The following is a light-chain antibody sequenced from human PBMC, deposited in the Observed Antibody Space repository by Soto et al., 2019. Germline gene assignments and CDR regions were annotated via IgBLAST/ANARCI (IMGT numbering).Light chain of an antibody. CDR1: QSIDNW. J-gene: IGKJ2*01. V-gene: IGKV1-5*03. Sequence: DIQMTQSPSTLSASVGDRVTITCRASQSIDNWLAWFQQKPGKAPKLLIYKSSTLESGAPSRFSGSGSGTEFTLTISSLQPDDVATYYCQQYNSLSYTVGQGTKLESK. CDR2: KSS. CDR3: QQYNSLSYT.